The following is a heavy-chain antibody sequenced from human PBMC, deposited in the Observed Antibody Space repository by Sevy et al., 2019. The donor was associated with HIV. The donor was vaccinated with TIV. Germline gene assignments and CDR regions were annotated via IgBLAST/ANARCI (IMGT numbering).Heavy chain of an antibody. CDR1: GFTLNNYA. D-gene: IGHD3-22*01. CDR2: ISGSGVNT. Sequence: GGSLRLSCAASGFTLNNYAMNWVRQAPGKGLEWVSGISGSGVNTYYADSVKGRFTISRDNSKNPLYRQMNSLRAEDTAVYYCAKDSYFDNTLFDYWGQGTLVTVSS. J-gene: IGHJ4*02. V-gene: IGHV3-23*01. CDR3: AKDSYFDNTLFDY.